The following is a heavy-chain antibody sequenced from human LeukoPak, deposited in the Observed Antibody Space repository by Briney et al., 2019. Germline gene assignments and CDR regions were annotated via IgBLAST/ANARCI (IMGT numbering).Heavy chain of an antibody. Sequence: PGGSLRLSCAASGFTFSSYGMHWVRQAPGKGLEWVAVISYDGSNKYYADSVKGRFTISRDNSKNTLYLQMNSLRAEDTAVYYCAREFTGYSSGWYWRLPDYWGQGTLVTVSS. CDR3: AREFTGYSSGWYWRLPDY. CDR2: ISYDGSNK. D-gene: IGHD6-19*01. CDR1: GFTFSSYG. V-gene: IGHV3-30*03. J-gene: IGHJ4*02.